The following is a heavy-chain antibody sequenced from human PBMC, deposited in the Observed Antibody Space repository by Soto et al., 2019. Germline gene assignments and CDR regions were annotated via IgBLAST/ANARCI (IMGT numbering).Heavy chain of an antibody. CDR3: ARSRGYSYGPFDY. Sequence: QVQLVQSGAEVKKPGSSVKVSCKASGGTFSSYTISWVRQAPGQGLGWMGRIIPILGIANYAQKFQGRVTITADKSTSKAYMGLSSVRSEDTAVYYCARSRGYSYGPFDYWGQGTLVTVSS. V-gene: IGHV1-69*02. J-gene: IGHJ4*02. D-gene: IGHD5-18*01. CDR2: IIPILGIA. CDR1: GGTFSSYT.